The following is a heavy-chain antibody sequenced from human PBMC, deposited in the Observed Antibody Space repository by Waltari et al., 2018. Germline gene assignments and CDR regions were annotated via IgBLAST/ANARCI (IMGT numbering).Heavy chain of an antibody. V-gene: IGHV3-13*01. CDR2: IGIAGDT. CDR3: ARINPLNYYGMDV. Sequence: EVQLVESGGGLVQPGGSLRLSCAASGFTLSRYDMYWVRKATGKGLEWVSTIGIAGDTYYAGSVKGRFTISRENGKNSMNLQMNGLRAGDTAVYYCARINPLNYYGMDVWGQGTTVTVSS. J-gene: IGHJ6*02. CDR1: GFTLSRYD.